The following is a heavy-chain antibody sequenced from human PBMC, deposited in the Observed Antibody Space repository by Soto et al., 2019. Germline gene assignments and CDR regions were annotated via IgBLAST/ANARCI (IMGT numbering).Heavy chain of an antibody. CDR1: GGSISSYY. Sequence: QVQLQESGPGLVKPSETLSLTCTVSGGSISSYYWSWIRQPPGKGLEWIGYIYYSGSTNYNPSLKSRVIISVDTPKNQFSLMLSSVTAADTAVYYCARHDPRLRNYDCWSGYYTGRVWKWFDPWGQGTLVAVSS. D-gene: IGHD3-3*01. CDR2: IYYSGST. J-gene: IGHJ5*02. CDR3: ARHDPRLRNYDCWSGYYTGRVWKWFDP. V-gene: IGHV4-59*01.